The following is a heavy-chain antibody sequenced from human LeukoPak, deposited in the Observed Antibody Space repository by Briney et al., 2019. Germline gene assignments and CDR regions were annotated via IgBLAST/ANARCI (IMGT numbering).Heavy chain of an antibody. CDR1: GFTFSNYA. CDR2: VTGSGGDT. Sequence: PGGSLRLSCAASGFTFSNYAMSWVRQTPGKGLECVLVVTGSGGDTYYTGSVNGRFTISRDNSKNTLYLQMSSLRAEDTAVYYCARGTLEHCSGASCYPLDSWGQGTLVTVSS. D-gene: IGHD2-15*01. J-gene: IGHJ5*01. V-gene: IGHV3-23*01. CDR3: ARGTLEHCSGASCYPLDS.